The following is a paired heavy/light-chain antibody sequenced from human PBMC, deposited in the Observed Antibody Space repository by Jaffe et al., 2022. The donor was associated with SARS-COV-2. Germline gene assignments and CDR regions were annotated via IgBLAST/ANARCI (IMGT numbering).Heavy chain of an antibody. J-gene: IGHJ4*02. V-gene: IGHV4-61*01. CDR2: IYNSGSS. D-gene: IGHD3-16*01. CDR3: ARGITVFDY. Sequence: QVQLQESGPGLVKPSETLSLTCTVSGGSVSSGSYYWSWIRQPPGKGPEWIGYIYNSGSSKYNPSLKSRVTMSVDTSKNQFSLKLRSVTAADTAVYYCARGITVFDYWGQGTLVTVSS. CDR1: GGSVSSGSYY.
Light chain of an antibody. Sequence: EIVMTQSPATLSVSPGERATLSCRASESVSSNLAWYQQKPGQAPRLLIYAASTRATAFPARFSGSGSGTDFTLTISSLQSEDFAVYYCQQYNNWPPLTFGPGTKVDIK. V-gene: IGKV3-15*01. J-gene: IGKJ3*01. CDR1: ESVSSN. CDR3: QQYNNWPPLT. CDR2: AAS.